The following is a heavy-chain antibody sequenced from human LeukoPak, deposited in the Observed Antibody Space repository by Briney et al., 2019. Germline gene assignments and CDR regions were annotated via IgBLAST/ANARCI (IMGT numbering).Heavy chain of an antibody. CDR2: ISYDGSNK. D-gene: IGHD5-24*01. CDR1: GFTFSSYG. J-gene: IGHJ4*02. CDR3: AKGLGLRDGYFFYFDY. Sequence: PGGSLRLSCAASGFTFSSYGTHWVRQAPGKGLEWVAAISYDGSNKYYADSVKGRFTISRDNSKDTLYLQMNSLRAEDTAVYYCAKGLGLRDGYFFYFDYWGQGTLVTVSS. V-gene: IGHV3-30*18.